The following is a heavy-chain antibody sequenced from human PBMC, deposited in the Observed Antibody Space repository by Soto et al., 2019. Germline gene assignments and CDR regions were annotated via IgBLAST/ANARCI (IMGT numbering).Heavy chain of an antibody. D-gene: IGHD1-26*01. CDR2: ISYNGAT. CDR1: GDSIRSYY. V-gene: IGHV4-59*01. CDR3: ARGDLGYYGPSYLAY. Sequence: QVQLQESGPGLVKPSETLSLTCTVSGDSIRSYYWTWIRQPPGKGLEWIGYISYNGATNYNPSLEIRVTIPVDTSKNQFSLKLRSVTAADTAIYYCARGDLGYYGPSYLAYWGQGTLVTVSS. J-gene: IGHJ4*02.